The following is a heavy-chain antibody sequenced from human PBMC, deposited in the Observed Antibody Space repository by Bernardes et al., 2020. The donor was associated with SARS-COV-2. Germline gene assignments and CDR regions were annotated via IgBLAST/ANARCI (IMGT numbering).Heavy chain of an antibody. CDR3: VKGGCSGGSCSTWFDP. J-gene: IGHJ5*02. V-gene: IGHV1-2*02. CDR1: GYTFSDNF. Sequence: ASVKVSCKASGYTFSDNFIHWVRQAPGQGLEWMGTINPSSGGRHYAQTFQGRVTMTSDTSIDTAYMELNSLTSHDAATYYCVKGGCSGGSCSTWFDPWGQGTLVTVSS. D-gene: IGHD2-15*01. CDR2: INPSSGGR.